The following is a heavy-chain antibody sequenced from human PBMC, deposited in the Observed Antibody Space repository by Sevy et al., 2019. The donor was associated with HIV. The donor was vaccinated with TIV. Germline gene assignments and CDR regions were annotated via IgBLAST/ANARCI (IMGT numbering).Heavy chain of an antibody. CDR3: ARERTTVTRGYYYYYGMDV. Sequence: GGSLRLSCAASGFTFSSYAMHWVRQAPGKGLEWVAVISYDGSNKYYADSVKGRFTISRDNSKNTLYLQMNSLRAEDTAVYYCARERTTVTRGYYYYYGMDVWGQGTTVTVSS. CDR2: ISYDGSNK. V-gene: IGHV3-30-3*01. J-gene: IGHJ6*02. D-gene: IGHD4-17*01. CDR1: GFTFSSYA.